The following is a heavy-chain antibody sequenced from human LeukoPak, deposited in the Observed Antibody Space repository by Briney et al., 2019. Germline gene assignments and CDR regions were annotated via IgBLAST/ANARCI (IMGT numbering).Heavy chain of an antibody. V-gene: IGHV3-30*02. CDR1: GFTFSSYG. CDR2: IRYDGSNK. J-gene: IGHJ6*03. CDR3: ARDAYCSSTSCYLDV. D-gene: IGHD2-2*01. Sequence: GGSLRLSCAASGFTFSSYGMHWVRQAPGKGLEWVAFIRYDGSNKYYADSVKGRLTISRDKSKNTVSLQMNSLRAEDTAVYYCARDAYCSSTSCYLDVWGKGTTVTVSS.